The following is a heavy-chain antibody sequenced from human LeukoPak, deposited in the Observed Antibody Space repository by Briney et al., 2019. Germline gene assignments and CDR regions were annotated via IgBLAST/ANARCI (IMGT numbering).Heavy chain of an antibody. D-gene: IGHD3-16*01. CDR2: IHKTGGT. Sequence: SETLSLTCTVSGDSDRSHGYWGWIRQHPGEGLEWIGCIHKTGGTYYNLSLKSRVIISVDTSQSHFSLKLTSVTAADTAVYYCAGVVLGEAAQFDSWGQGTLVTVSS. CDR1: GDSDRSHGY. J-gene: IGHJ4*02. CDR3: AGVVLGEAAQFDS. V-gene: IGHV4-31*03.